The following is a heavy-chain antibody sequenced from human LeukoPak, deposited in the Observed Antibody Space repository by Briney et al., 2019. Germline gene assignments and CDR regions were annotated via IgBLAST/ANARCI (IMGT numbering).Heavy chain of an antibody. D-gene: IGHD5-24*01. CDR2: ISYDGSNK. Sequence: GGSLRLSCAASGFTFSSYAMHWVRQAPGKGLEWVAVISYDGSNKYYADSVEGRFTISRDNSKNTLYLQMNSLRAEDTAVYYCARDSKRWLQFGYFDYWGQGTLVTVSS. CDR3: ARDSKRWLQFGYFDY. CDR1: GFTFSSYA. J-gene: IGHJ4*02. V-gene: IGHV3-30*04.